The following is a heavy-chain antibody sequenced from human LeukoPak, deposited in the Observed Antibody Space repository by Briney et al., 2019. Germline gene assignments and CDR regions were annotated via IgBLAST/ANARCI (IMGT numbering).Heavy chain of an antibody. CDR2: IYYSGST. J-gene: IGHJ2*01. CDR3: ARVPHYCSGGSCYSEWYFDL. V-gene: IGHV4-39*07. D-gene: IGHD2-15*01. Sequence: SETLSLTCTVSGGSISSSSYYWGWIRQPPGKGLEWIGSIYYSGSTYYNPSLKSRVTISVDTSKNQFSLKLSSVTAADTAVYYCARVPHYCSGGSCYSEWYFDLWGRGTLVTVSS. CDR1: GGSISSSSYY.